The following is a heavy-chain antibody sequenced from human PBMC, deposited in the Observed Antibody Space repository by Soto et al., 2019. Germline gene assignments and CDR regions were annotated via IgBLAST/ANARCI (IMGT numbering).Heavy chain of an antibody. CDR3: ARANCAGDCYSWDYYYGIDV. J-gene: IGHJ6*02. D-gene: IGHD2-21*02. Sequence: PVESLKISCKGSGYSFTSYCIGWVLQMPGKGLEWMGIIYPGDSDTRYSPSFQGQVTISADKSISTAYLQWSSLKASDTAMYYCARANCAGDCYSWDYYYGIDVWAKGPRSP. CDR1: GYSFTSYC. V-gene: IGHV5-51*01. CDR2: IYPGDSDT.